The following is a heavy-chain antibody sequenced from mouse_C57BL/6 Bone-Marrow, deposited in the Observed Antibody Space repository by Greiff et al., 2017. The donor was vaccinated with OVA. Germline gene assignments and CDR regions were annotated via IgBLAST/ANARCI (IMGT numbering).Heavy chain of an antibody. J-gene: IGHJ1*03. CDR2: IYPRSGNT. V-gene: IGHV1-81*01. CDR3: ARGPYIYYYGSSYWYFDV. D-gene: IGHD1-1*01. Sequence: VQLQQSGAELARPGASVKLSCKASGYTFTSYGISWVKQRTGQGLEWIGEIYPRSGNTYYNEKFKGKATLTADNSSSTAYMELRSLTSEDSAVYFCARGPYIYYYGSSYWYFDVWGTGTTVTVSS. CDR1: GYTFTSYG.